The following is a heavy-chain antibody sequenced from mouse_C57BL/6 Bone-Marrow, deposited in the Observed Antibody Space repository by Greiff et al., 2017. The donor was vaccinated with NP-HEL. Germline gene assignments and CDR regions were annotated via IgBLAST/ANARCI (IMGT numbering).Heavy chain of an antibody. D-gene: IGHD3-2*02. CDR1: GYAFSSSW. Sequence: VQVVESGPELVKPGASVKISCKASGYAFSSSWMNWVKQRPGKGLEWIGRIYPGDGDTNYNGKFKGKATLTADKSSSTAYMQLSSLTSEDSAVYFCARRQLRLPQFDYWGQGTTLTVSS. J-gene: IGHJ2*01. CDR3: ARRQLRLPQFDY. V-gene: IGHV1-82*01. CDR2: IYPGDGDT.